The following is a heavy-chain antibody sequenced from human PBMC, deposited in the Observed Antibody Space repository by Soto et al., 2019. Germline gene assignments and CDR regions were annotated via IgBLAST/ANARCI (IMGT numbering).Heavy chain of an antibody. D-gene: IGHD7-27*01. J-gene: IGHJ4*02. CDR1: GGSFSGYY. V-gene: IGHV4-34*01. CDR2: INHSGST. Sequence: QVQLQQWGAGLLKPSETLSLTCAVYGGSFSGYYWNWIRQPPGKGLEWIGEINHSGSTNYNPSLKXRVTFSVDTSKNQFSLKLSSVPAADTAVYYCARGWGRIFDYWGQGTLVTVSS. CDR3: ARGWGRIFDY.